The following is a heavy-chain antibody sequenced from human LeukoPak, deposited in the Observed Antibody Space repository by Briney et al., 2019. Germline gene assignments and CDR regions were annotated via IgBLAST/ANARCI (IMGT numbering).Heavy chain of an antibody. CDR3: VRDHYAGSVF. Sequence: GGSLRLSCAASGLTVSTNFMSWVRQAPGKGLEWVSVIHPGGNTYYADSVKGRFTISRDNLKSTIHLQMNSLRVEDTAVYYCVRDHYAGSVFWGQGTLVTVSS. CDR2: IHPGGNT. V-gene: IGHV3-53*01. J-gene: IGHJ1*01. CDR1: GLTVSTNF. D-gene: IGHD2-2*01.